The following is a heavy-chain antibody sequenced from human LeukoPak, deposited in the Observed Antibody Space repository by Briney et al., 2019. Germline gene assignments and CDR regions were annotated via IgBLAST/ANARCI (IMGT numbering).Heavy chain of an antibody. CDR1: GYTFTGYY. CDR3: ARVGTPGRDYYYYYMDV. Sequence: ASVKVSCKASGYTFTGYYMHWVRQAPGQGLEWMGWINPNSGGTNYAQKLQGRVTMTTDTSTSTAYMELRSLRSDDTAVYYCARVGTPGRDYYYYYMDVWGKGTTVTVSS. D-gene: IGHD1-1*01. V-gene: IGHV1-2*02. CDR2: INPNSGGT. J-gene: IGHJ6*03.